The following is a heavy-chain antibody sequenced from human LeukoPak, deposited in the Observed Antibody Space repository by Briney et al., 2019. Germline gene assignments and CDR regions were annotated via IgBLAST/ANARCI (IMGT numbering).Heavy chain of an antibody. Sequence: GASVKVSCKASGYTFTGYYMHWVRQAPGQGLEWMGWINPNSGGTNYAQKFQGRVTMTRDTSISTAYMELGRLRSDDTAVYYCARDRGYNTTYYFDYWGQGTLVTVSS. CDR2: INPNSGGT. J-gene: IGHJ4*02. D-gene: IGHD5-24*01. V-gene: IGHV1-2*02. CDR3: ARDRGYNTTYYFDY. CDR1: GYTFTGYY.